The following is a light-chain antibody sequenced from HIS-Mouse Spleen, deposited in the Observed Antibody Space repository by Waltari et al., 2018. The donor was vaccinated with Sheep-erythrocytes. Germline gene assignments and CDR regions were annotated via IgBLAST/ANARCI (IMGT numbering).Light chain of an antibody. Sequence: QSALTQPRSVSGSPGQSVTISCTGTSSDVGGYNYVSWYQQHPGKTPKLLIYDVSKRPSGLSARFSGSKSCNTASLTISGLQAEDEADYYCCSYAGSYNHVFATGTTVTVL. CDR1: SSDVGGYNY. CDR3: CSYAGSYNHV. CDR2: DVS. J-gene: IGLJ1*01. V-gene: IGLV2-11*01.